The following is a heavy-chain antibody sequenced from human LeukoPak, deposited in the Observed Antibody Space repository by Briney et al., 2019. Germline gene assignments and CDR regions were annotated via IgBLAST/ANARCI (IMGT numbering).Heavy chain of an antibody. V-gene: IGHV4-39*01. Sequence: SETLSLACTVSGGSLSSGNYQWGWIRQRPGKGLEWIALISHSGTTYYNPSLKSRVTMSVDTSKNQFSLKLSSVTAADTAVYYCARLPIFGVVIDSWFDPWGQGTLVTVSS. CDR3: ARLPIFGVVIDSWFDP. J-gene: IGHJ5*02. CDR1: GGSLSSGNYQ. CDR2: ISHSGTT. D-gene: IGHD3-3*02.